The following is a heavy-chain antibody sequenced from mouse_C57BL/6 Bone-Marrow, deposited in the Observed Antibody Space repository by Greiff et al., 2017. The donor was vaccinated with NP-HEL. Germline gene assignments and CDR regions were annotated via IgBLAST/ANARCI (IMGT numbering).Heavy chain of an antibody. Sequence: EVQRVESGPGLAKPSQTLSLTCSVTGYSITSDYWNWIRKFPGNKLEYMGYISYSGSTYYNPSLNSRISITRDTSKNQYYLQLNSVTTEDTATYYCAKITTVVARDWYFDVWGTGTTVTVSS. CDR2: ISYSGST. V-gene: IGHV3-8*01. CDR1: GYSITSDY. D-gene: IGHD1-1*01. CDR3: AKITTVVARDWYFDV. J-gene: IGHJ1*03.